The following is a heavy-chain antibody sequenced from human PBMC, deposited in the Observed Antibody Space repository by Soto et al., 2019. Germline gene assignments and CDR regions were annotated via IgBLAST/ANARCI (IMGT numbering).Heavy chain of an antibody. D-gene: IGHD3-22*01. CDR2: ISNTGNYK. V-gene: IGHV3-21*01. Sequence: PGGSLRLSCKASGFTFSSFGMNWVRQAPGKGLEWVSSISNTGNYKYYGDSVKGRFTISRDNVENSLFLQMSSLRADDTAVYYCARDPGDEDSGYYRPSHFDYWGQGTPVTVSS. CDR1: GFTFSSFG. J-gene: IGHJ4*02. CDR3: ARDPGDEDSGYYRPSHFDY.